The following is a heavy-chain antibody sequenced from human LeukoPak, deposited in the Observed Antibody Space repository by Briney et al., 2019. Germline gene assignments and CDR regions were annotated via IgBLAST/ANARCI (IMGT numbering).Heavy chain of an antibody. CDR2: ISSSGSTI. V-gene: IGHV3-48*03. Sequence: GGSLRLSCAASGFTFSGYEMNWVRQAPGKGLEWASYISSSGSTIYYADSVKGRFAISRDNAKNSLYLQIDSLRDEDTAVYYCARDLRGTLMVNKGDYWGQGTLVTVSS. CDR1: GFTFSGYE. CDR3: ARDLRGTLMVNKGDY. J-gene: IGHJ4*02. D-gene: IGHD2-8*01.